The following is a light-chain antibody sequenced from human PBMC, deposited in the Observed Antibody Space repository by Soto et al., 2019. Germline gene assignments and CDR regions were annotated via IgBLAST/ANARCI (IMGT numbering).Light chain of an antibody. J-gene: IGKJ3*01. CDR2: LGS. Sequence: DIVMTQSPLSLPVTPGEPASISCRSSQSLLHSNGYNYLDWYLQKPGQSPQLLIYLGSNRASGVHDRFSGMESGSDFRLRISRVEAEDVGDDYIMLGLKTPPPFGPGTKVDIK. V-gene: IGKV2-28*01. CDR3: MLGLKTPPP. CDR1: QSLLHSNGYNY.